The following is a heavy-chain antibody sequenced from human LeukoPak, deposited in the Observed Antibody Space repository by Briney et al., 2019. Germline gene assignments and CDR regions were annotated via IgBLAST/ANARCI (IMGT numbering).Heavy chain of an antibody. D-gene: IGHD3-10*01. Sequence: GGSLRLSCAASGFTFSSYEMNWVRQAPGKGREWVGRIESKTDGGTTDYAAPVKGRFTISRDDSTNTLYLQMNSLKSEDTAVYYCTTYGSGRKFDYWGQGILVTVSS. CDR1: GFTFSSYE. J-gene: IGHJ4*02. CDR3: TTYGSGRKFDY. CDR2: IESKTDGGTT. V-gene: IGHV3-15*04.